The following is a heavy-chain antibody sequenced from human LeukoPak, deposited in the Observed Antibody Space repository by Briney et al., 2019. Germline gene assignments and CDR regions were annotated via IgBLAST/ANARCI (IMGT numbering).Heavy chain of an antibody. D-gene: IGHD3-3*01. CDR3: ARDEARGYDFRPQDH. CDR1: DSPSETIA. J-gene: IGHJ4*02. Sequence: PGGSLRLPVRPLDSPSETIAWTGSARLQGRGWSGSHPLVVVVVTHSIDSVKGRFTISRDNAKNSLFLQMNSLRVEDTAVNYCARDEARGYDFRPQDHWGQGTLVSVSS. V-gene: IGHV3-21*01. CDR2: LVVVVVT.